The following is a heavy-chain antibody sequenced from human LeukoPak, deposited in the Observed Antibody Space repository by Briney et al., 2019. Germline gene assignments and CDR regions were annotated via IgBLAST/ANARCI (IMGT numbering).Heavy chain of an antibody. D-gene: IGHD1-26*01. V-gene: IGHV4-39*01. CDR3: ARPRSGSYFDWFDP. CDR1: GGSISSSSYY. Sequence: SETLSLTCTVSGGSISSSSYYWGWIRQPPGKGLEWIGSIYYSGSTYYNPSLKSRVTISVDTSKNQFSLKLSSVTAADTAVYYCARPRSGSYFDWFDPWGQGTLVTVSS. J-gene: IGHJ5*02. CDR2: IYYSGST.